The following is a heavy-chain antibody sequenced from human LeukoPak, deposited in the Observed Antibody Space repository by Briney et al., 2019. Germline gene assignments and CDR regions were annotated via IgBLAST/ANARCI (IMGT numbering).Heavy chain of an antibody. CDR2: INDDGTST. CDR1: RFTFSGAW. V-gene: IGHV3-74*01. CDR3: AGVYGPGMDEYFHL. Sequence: GGSLRLSCAASRFTFSGAWMHWVRQAPGKGLVWVSRINDDGTSTRYADSVKGRFTISRDNAKDTLHLQMNSLRAEDTAVYYCAGVYGPGMDEYFHLWGQGTLVTVSS. D-gene: IGHD3-10*01. J-gene: IGHJ1*01.